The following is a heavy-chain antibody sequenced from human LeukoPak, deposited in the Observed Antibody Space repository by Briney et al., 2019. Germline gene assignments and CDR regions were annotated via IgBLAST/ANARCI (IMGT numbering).Heavy chain of an antibody. J-gene: IGHJ4*02. Sequence: GGSLRLSCAASGFTFSSYSMNWVRQAPGKGLEWVSYIISSSNTIYYADSVKGRFTISRDNAKNSLYLQMNSLRAEDTAVYYCATSGYSSNWYIFDYWGRGTLVTVSS. D-gene: IGHD6-13*01. CDR3: ATSGYSSNWYIFDY. V-gene: IGHV3-48*01. CDR1: GFTFSSYS. CDR2: IISSSNTI.